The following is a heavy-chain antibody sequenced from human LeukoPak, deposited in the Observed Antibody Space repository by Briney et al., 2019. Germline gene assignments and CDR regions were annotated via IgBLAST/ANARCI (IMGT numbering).Heavy chain of an antibody. CDR3: ARIYSSSFYFDY. CDR1: GASIIINNYY. Sequence: SETLSLTCTVSGASIIINNYYWGWIRQPPLKGLEWIGIIYYSGNTYYNPSLKSRFTISVDTSKNQFSLNLSSVTAADTAVYYCARIYSSSFYFDYWGQGTLVTVSS. D-gene: IGHD6-13*01. V-gene: IGHV4-39*07. CDR2: IYYSGNT. J-gene: IGHJ4*02.